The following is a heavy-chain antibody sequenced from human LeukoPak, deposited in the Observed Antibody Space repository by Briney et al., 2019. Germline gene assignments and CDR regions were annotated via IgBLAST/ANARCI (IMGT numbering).Heavy chain of an antibody. CDR1: GGSISSSNW. J-gene: IGHJ4*02. CDR2: IYHSGST. V-gene: IGHV4-4*02. Sequence: SETLSLTCAVSGGSISSSNWWSWVRQPPGKGLEWIGEIYHSGSTNYNPSLKSRVTISVDTSKNQFSLKLSSVTAADTAVYYCASLGYGSGSYMWGQGTLVTVSS. D-gene: IGHD3-10*01. CDR3: ASLGYGSGSYM.